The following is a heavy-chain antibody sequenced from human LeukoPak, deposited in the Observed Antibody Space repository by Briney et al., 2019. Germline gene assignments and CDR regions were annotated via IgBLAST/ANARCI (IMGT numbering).Heavy chain of an antibody. CDR3: ARDLIVGATYDWFDP. V-gene: IGHV4-39*07. J-gene: IGHJ5*02. CDR1: GGSISSGGYY. D-gene: IGHD1-26*01. CDR2: INHSGST. Sequence: PSETLSLTCTVSGGSISSGGYYWSWIRQPPGKGLEWIGEINHSGSTNYNPSLKSRVTISVGTSKNQFSLKLSSVTAADMAVYYCARDLIVGATYDWFDPWGQGTLVTVSS.